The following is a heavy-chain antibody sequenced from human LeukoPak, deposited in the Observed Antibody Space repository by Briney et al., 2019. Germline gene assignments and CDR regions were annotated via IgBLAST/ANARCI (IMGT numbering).Heavy chain of an antibody. D-gene: IGHD3-9*01. CDR3: TRDLMDYDVSTGLHHYYMDV. J-gene: IGHJ6*02. Sequence: SQILSLTCAISGDSVSSNSAAWNWIRQSPSRGLEWLGRTYYRSKWYNDYAVSVKSRITINPDTSKNQFSLQLNSVTPEDTAVYYCTRDLMDYDVSTGLHHYYMDVWGQGTTVTVSS. CDR1: GDSVSSNSAA. V-gene: IGHV6-1*01. CDR2: TYYRSKWYN.